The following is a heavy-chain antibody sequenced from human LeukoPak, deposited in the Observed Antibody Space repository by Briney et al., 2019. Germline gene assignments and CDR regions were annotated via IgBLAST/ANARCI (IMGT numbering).Heavy chain of an antibody. CDR3: ARRAGAYSHPYDY. CDR1: GYTFTTYD. D-gene: IGHD4/OR15-4a*01. J-gene: IGHJ4*02. V-gene: IGHV1-8*01. Sequence: GASVKVSCKASGYTFTTYDINWVRQATGQGLEWMGWMNPNSGNTGYAQKFQGRVTMTRNTSISTAYMELSSLRAEDTAVYYCARRAGAYSHPYDYWGQGTLVTVSS. CDR2: MNPNSGNT.